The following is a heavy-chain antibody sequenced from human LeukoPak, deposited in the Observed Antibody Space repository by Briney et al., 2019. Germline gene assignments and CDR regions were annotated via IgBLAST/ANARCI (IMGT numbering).Heavy chain of an antibody. CDR3: ARGPPYYDILTGYYY. D-gene: IGHD3-9*01. Sequence: ASVKVSCKASGYTFTGYYMHWVRQAPGQGPEWMGWINPNSGDTNYAQKFQGRVTMTRDTSISTAYMELSRLRSDDTAVYYCARGPPYYDILTGYYYWGQGTLVTVSS. J-gene: IGHJ4*02. V-gene: IGHV1-2*02. CDR1: GYTFTGYY. CDR2: INPNSGDT.